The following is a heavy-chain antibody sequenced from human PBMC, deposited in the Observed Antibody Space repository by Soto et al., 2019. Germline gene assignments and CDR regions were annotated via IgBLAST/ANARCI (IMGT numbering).Heavy chain of an antibody. CDR3: ARDRGSSWPFDY. J-gene: IGHJ4*02. CDR1: GFTFSSYS. Sequence: GGSLRLSCAASGFTFSSYSMNWVRQAPGKGLEWVSSISSSSSYIYYADSVKGRFTISRDNAKNSLYLQMNSLRAEDTAVYYCARDRGSSWPFDYWGQGTLVTVSS. V-gene: IGHV3-21*01. D-gene: IGHD6-13*01. CDR2: ISSSSSYI.